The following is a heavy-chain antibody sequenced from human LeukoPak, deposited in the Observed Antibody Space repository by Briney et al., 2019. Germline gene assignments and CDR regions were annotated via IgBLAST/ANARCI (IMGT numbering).Heavy chain of an antibody. V-gene: IGHV3-23*01. CDR2: ISGSGGST. J-gene: IGHJ4*02. CDR1: GFTFSSYA. CDR3: AKVSDAATGTTRRSRYFDY. Sequence: PGGSLRLSCAASGFTFSSYAMSGVRQAPGKGLEWVSAISGSGGSTYYADSVKGRFTISRDNSKNTLYLQMNSLRAEDTAVYYCAKVSDAATGTTRRSRYFDYWGQGTLVTVSS. D-gene: IGHD1-1*01.